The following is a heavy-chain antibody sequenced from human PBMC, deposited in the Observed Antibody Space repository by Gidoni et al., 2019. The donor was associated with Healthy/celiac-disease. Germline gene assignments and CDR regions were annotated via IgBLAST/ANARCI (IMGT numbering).Heavy chain of an antibody. CDR2: ISGSGGRT. Sequence: EVQLLEAGGGLVQPGGTLRRSGAASGVPCSSYAMSWVRQAPGKGLEWVSAISGSGGRTSYAASVKGRFTISRDNSKNALYLQMNSLRAEDTAVYYCAKDGCSTSCYDYYYYGMDVWGQGTTVTVSS. D-gene: IGHD2-2*01. CDR1: GVPCSSYA. V-gene: IGHV3-23*01. CDR3: AKDGCSTSCYDYYYYGMDV. J-gene: IGHJ6*02.